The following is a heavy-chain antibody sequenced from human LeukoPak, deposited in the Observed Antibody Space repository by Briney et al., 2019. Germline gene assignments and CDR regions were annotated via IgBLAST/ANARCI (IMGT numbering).Heavy chain of an antibody. Sequence: GGSLRLSCAASGFTFSRYAMSWVRQAPGKGLEWVSGISASGVSTYYADSVKGRFTISRDNSKSTLYLQVNSLRAEDTALYYCAKVAFGSGVGYYYGMDVWGQGTTVTVSS. CDR1: GFTFSRYA. J-gene: IGHJ6*02. V-gene: IGHV3-23*01. CDR3: AKVAFGSGVGYYYGMDV. CDR2: ISASGVST. D-gene: IGHD3-10*01.